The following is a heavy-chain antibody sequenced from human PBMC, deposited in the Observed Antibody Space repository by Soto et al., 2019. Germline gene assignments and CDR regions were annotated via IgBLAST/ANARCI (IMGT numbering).Heavy chain of an antibody. CDR2: INPSGGST. CDR3: SRDLTSGLLWFGESLGV. D-gene: IGHD3-10*01. J-gene: IGHJ6*04. V-gene: IGHV1-46*03. Sequence: ASVKVSCKESGYTFTSYYMHWVRQAPGQGLKWMGIINPSGGSTSYAQKFQGRVTMTRDTSTSTVYMELSSLRSEDTAVYYCSRDLTSGLLWFGESLGVWGKGTTVTVSS. CDR1: GYTFTSYY.